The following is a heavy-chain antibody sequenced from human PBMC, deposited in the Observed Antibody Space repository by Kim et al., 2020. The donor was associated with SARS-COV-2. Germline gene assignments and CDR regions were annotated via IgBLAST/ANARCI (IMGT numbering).Heavy chain of an antibody. V-gene: IGHV3-7*03. J-gene: IGHJ3*02. Sequence: GGSLRLSCAASGFTFSSYWMSWVRQAPGKGLEWVANIKQDGSEKYYVDSVKGRFTISRDNAKNSLYLQMNSLRAEDTAVYYCARDPPPDWNYVWAFDIWGQGTMVTVSS. CDR3: ARDPPPDWNYVWAFDI. CDR1: GFTFSSYW. D-gene: IGHD1-7*01. CDR2: IKQDGSEK.